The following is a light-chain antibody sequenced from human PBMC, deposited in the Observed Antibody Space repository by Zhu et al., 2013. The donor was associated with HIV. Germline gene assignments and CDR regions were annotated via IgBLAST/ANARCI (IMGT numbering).Light chain of an antibody. V-gene: IGKV1-39*01. Sequence: DIQMTQSPSSLSASIGDRVSITCRASQNIDTFLSWYQKRPGQAPKLLIYAASTLQSGVPSRFSGSGSGADFTLTIASVQYEDFATYYCQQSKNYVTFGQGTVLEI. CDR2: AAS. CDR1: QNIDTF. J-gene: IGKJ2*01. CDR3: QQSKNYVT.